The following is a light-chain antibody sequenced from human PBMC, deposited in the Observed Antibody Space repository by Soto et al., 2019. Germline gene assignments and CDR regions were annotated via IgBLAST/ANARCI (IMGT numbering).Light chain of an antibody. Sequence: DIVMPQSPLSLPVTPGEPASISCRSSQSLLHSNGYNYLDWYLQKPGQSPQLLIYLGSNXXSEVPDRFSGSGSRTDFTLKISRVEAEEGGVYYCMQALQTPRTFGRGNKVDIK. V-gene: IGKV2-28*01. CDR3: MQALQTPRT. CDR1: QSLLHSNGYNY. J-gene: IGKJ4*01. CDR2: LGS.